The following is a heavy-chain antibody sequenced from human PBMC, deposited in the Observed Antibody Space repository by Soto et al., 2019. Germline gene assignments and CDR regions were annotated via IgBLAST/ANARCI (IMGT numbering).Heavy chain of an antibody. CDR1: GGSVSSGSYY. Sequence: SETLSLTCTVSGGSVSSGSYYWSWIRQPPGKGLEWIGYIYYSGSTYYNPSLKSRVTISEDTSKNQFSLKLSSVTAADTAVYYCARRPGLHFDYWGQGTLVTVSS. J-gene: IGHJ4*02. CDR3: ARRPGLHFDY. V-gene: IGHV4-39*01. D-gene: IGHD4-17*01. CDR2: IYYSGST.